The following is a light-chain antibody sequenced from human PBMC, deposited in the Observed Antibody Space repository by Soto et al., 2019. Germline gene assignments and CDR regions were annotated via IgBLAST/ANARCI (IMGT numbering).Light chain of an antibody. Sequence: EIVLTQSPGTLSLSPGERVTLSCRASQSVSSSYLAWYQQKPGQAPRLLIYGASSRATGIPDRFSGSGSGTDFTLTISRLESEDFAVYYCQQYGTSSAFGQGTKLEIK. V-gene: IGKV3-20*01. CDR1: QSVSSSY. CDR3: QQYGTSSA. CDR2: GAS. J-gene: IGKJ2*01.